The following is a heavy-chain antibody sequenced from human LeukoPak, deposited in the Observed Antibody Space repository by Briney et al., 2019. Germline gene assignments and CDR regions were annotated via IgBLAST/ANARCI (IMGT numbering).Heavy chain of an antibody. D-gene: IGHD6-13*01. V-gene: IGHV3-23*01. Sequence: GGSLRLSCAASGFSFSSDAMSWVRQAPGKGLEWVSAISGSGGSTYYADSVKGRFTISRDNSKNTLYLQMNSLRAEDTAVYYCARRYSSSWYYFDYWGQGTLVTVSS. CDR1: GFSFSSDA. CDR3: ARRYSSSWYYFDY. J-gene: IGHJ4*02. CDR2: ISGSGGST.